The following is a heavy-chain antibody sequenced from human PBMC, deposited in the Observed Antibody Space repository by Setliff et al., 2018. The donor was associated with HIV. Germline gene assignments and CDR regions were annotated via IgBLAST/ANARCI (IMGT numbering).Heavy chain of an antibody. CDR1: GVSFSGDY. J-gene: IGHJ4*02. CDR2: VHPSGSI. V-gene: IGHV4-34*01. Sequence: SETLSLTCAVSGVSFSGDYWSWVRQPPGKGLEWITEVHPSGSINYNSSLKSRVAISVDTSNNQFSLTMTSVTAADTAVYYCARGRDWAKTGDFWGQGALVTVSS. CDR3: ARGRDWAKTGDF. D-gene: IGHD3-9*01.